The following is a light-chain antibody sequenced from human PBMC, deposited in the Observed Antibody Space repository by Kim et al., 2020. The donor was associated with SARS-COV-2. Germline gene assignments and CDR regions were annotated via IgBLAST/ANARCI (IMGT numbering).Light chain of an antibody. CDR1: QTINDR. CDR3: QQSNDWPPLT. Sequence: PGERATLSGTASQTINDRLVWYQQKPSQAPRLLIYDATTRATGVPARFIGSGSETDFTLTISSLQSEDFVVYYCQQSNDWPPLTFGQGTKVDIK. J-gene: IGKJ1*01. V-gene: IGKV3-15*01. CDR2: DAT.